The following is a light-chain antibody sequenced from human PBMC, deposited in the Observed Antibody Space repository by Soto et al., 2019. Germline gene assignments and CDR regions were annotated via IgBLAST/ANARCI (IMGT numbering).Light chain of an antibody. Sequence: QSALTQPASVSGSPGQSITISCTGTSSDIGHYDYVSWYQQHPGKAPKLMIYHVTYRPSGVSNRYSGSKSGNSAALPISGLQADDEAEYYCCSLTTSHTYVFGIGTKLPVL. CDR2: HVT. CDR3: CSLTTSHTYV. CDR1: SSDIGHYDY. J-gene: IGLJ1*01. V-gene: IGLV2-14*03.